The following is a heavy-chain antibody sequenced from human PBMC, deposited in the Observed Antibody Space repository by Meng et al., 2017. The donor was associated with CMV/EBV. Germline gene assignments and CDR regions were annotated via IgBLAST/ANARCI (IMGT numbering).Heavy chain of an antibody. V-gene: IGHV3-7*01. CDR1: GFTFSSYW. CDR3: APSLGYCSGGSCYRDY. CDR2: IKQDGSEK. D-gene: IGHD2-15*01. Sequence: GGSLRLSCAASGFTFSSYWMSWVRQAPGKGLEWVANIKQDGSEKYYVDSVKGRFTISRDNAKNSLYLQMNSLRAEDTAVYYCAPSLGYCSGGSCYRDYWGQGTLVTVS. J-gene: IGHJ4*02.